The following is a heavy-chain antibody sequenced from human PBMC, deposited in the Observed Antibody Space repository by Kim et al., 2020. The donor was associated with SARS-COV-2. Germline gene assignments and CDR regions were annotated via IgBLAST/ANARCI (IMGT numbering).Heavy chain of an antibody. CDR3: AKDRDYYGSGSSASLDY. V-gene: IGHV3-33*06. Sequence: VKGRFTISRDNSKNTLYLQMNSLRAEDTAVYYCAKDRDYYGSGSSASLDYWGQGTLVTVSS. D-gene: IGHD3-10*01. J-gene: IGHJ4*02.